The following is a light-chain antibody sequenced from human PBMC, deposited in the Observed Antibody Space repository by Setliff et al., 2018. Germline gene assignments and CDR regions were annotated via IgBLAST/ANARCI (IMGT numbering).Light chain of an antibody. CDR3: ISFTSRSPWV. Sequence: QSALTQPASVSGSPGQSPTISCTGSNSDVGGYGYVSWYQQHPGKAPKLIIYDVSSRPPGVSDRFSASKSGNTASLTISGLQAEDEADYYCISFTSRSPWVFGSGTKVTVL. CDR1: NSDVGGYGY. CDR2: DVS. V-gene: IGLV2-14*03. J-gene: IGLJ1*01.